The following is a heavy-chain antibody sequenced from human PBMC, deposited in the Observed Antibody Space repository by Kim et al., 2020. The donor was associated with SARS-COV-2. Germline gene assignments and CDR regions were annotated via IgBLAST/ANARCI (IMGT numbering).Heavy chain of an antibody. D-gene: IGHD1-26*01. Sequence: FTISRDNSKNTLYLKMNSLRAEDTAVYYCARDSIVGATAHYYYYYGMDVWGQGTTVTVSS. V-gene: IGHV3-30*01. J-gene: IGHJ6*02. CDR3: ARDSIVGATAHYYYYYGMDV.